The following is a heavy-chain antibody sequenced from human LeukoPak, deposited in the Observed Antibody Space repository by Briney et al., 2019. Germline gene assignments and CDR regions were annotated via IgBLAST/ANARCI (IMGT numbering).Heavy chain of an antibody. V-gene: IGHV4-39*01. CDR2: IYYSGST. CDR3: ARRDTAMIDY. Sequence: PSETLSLTCTVSGGSISSSSYYWGWIRQPPGKGLEWIGSIYYSGSTYYNPSLKSRVTISVDTSKNQFSLKLSSVTAADTAVYYCARRDTAMIDYWGQGTLVTVSS. D-gene: IGHD5-18*01. CDR1: GGSISSSSYY. J-gene: IGHJ4*02.